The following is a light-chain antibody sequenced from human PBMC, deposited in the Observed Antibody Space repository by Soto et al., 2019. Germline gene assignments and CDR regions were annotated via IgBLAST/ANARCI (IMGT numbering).Light chain of an antibody. Sequence: DIQMTQSPSSPSASVGDRVAITCRASQGVSLNLSWYQQKRGKAPKLLIYAASNLDSGVPSRFGGSVSGTEFTLTISNLHPEDFATYYCQQTYSTPYSFGQGTKVDIK. V-gene: IGKV1-39*01. CDR1: QGVSLN. CDR2: AAS. CDR3: QQTYSTPYS. J-gene: IGKJ2*03.